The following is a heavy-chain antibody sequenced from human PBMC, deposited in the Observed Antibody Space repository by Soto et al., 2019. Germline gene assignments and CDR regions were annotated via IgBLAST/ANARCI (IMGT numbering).Heavy chain of an antibody. D-gene: IGHD3-3*01. V-gene: IGHV3-33*01. CDR2: IWYDGSKK. CDR3: ARDASYYSLWSGYYPSRNGMDV. CDR1: GFTFSSFG. Sequence: QVQVVESGGGVVQPGRSLRLSCAASGFTFSSFGMHRVRQAPGKGLAWVSLIWYDGSKKSYGDSVKGRFTISRDNSRNTVYGQMNSLRADDTAVYYCARDASYYSLWSGYYPSRNGMDVWGQGTTVTVSS. J-gene: IGHJ6*02.